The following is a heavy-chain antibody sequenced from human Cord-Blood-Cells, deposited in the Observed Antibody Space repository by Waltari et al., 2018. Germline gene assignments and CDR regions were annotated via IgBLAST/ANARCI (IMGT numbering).Heavy chain of an antibody. V-gene: IGHV4-39*01. CDR3: ASPGADYYDSSGYLYYFDY. Sequence: QLQLQESGPGLVKPSETLSLTCTVSGGSISSSSYYWGWIRPPPGKGLEWIGSIYYSGSTYYNPSLKSRVTISVDTSKNQFSLKLSSVTAADTAVYYCASPGADYYDSSGYLYYFDYWGQGTLVTVSS. D-gene: IGHD3-22*01. CDR2: IYYSGST. CDR1: GGSISSSSYY. J-gene: IGHJ4*02.